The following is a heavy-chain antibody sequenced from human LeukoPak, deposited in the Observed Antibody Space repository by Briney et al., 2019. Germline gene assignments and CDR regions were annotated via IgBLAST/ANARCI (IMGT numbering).Heavy chain of an antibody. CDR2: ISAYNGNT. V-gene: IGHV1-18*04. J-gene: IGHJ4*02. CDR3: ARGEDIVMVVAATYFDY. CDR1: GYTFTGYY. Sequence: ASVKVSCKASGYTFTGYYMHWVRQAPGQGLEWMGWISAYNGNTNYAQKLQGRVTMTTDTSTSTAYMELRSLRSDDTAVYYCARGEDIVMVVAATYFDYWGQGTLVTVSS. D-gene: IGHD2-15*01.